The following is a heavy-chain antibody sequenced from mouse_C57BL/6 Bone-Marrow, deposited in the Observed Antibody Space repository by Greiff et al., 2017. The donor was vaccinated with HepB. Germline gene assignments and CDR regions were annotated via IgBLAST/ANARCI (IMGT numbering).Heavy chain of an antibody. CDR3: TPTGTSYFDY. J-gene: IGHJ2*01. D-gene: IGHD4-1*01. Sequence: VQLQQSGAELVRPGASVKLSCTASGFNIKDYYMHWVKQRPDQGLEWIGRIDPEDGDTEYAPKFQGKATMTADTSSNTAYLQLSSLTSEDTAVYYCTPTGTSYFDYWGQGTTLTVSS. CDR1: GFNIKDYY. V-gene: IGHV14-1*01. CDR2: IDPEDGDT.